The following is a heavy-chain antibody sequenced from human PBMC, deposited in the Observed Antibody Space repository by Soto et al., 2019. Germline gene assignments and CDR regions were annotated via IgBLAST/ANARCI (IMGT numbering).Heavy chain of an antibody. V-gene: IGHV3-30-3*01. CDR1: GFSFSISP. J-gene: IGHJ5*01. D-gene: IGHD2-15*01. CDR3: ERHPKAPGGHQWAFNSFDS. CDR2: ISYDGTNK. Sequence: GGSLRLSCAASGFSFSISPMHWVRQAPGKGPEWVALISYDGTNKFYADSVKGRFTISRDNSKSTLYLQVDSLRPEDAAVYYCERHPKAPGGHQWAFNSFDSWGQGTVVTV.